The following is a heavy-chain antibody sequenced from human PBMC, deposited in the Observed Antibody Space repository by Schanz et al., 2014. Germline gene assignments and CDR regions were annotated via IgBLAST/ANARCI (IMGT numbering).Heavy chain of an antibody. V-gene: IGHV3-23*04. J-gene: IGHJ4*02. CDR2: ISGSGGST. D-gene: IGHD3-10*01. CDR1: GFTFSSYA. Sequence: EVQLVESGGGLVKPGRSLRLSCAASGFTFSSYAMSWVRQAPGKGLEWVSAISGSGGSTYYADSVKGRFTISRDNSKNTLYLQMNSLRPEDTAVYYCAKYRGYYRVSGSYRELEYWGQGTLVTVSS. CDR3: AKYRGYYRVSGSYRELEY.